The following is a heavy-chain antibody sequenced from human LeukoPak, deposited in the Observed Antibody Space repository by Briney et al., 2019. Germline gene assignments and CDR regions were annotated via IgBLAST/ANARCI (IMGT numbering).Heavy chain of an antibody. CDR1: GGSLRSYY. Sequence: PSETLSLTYTVSGGSLRSYYWTWLRQPPGKTLEWIGYIYYSGTTNYNPSFQSRVTMSVDTSKNQFSLRLSSVTAADTAVYLCASVDDTYGTSFDYWGQGTLVTVSS. D-gene: IGHD2-8*01. J-gene: IGHJ4*02. CDR3: ASVDDTYGTSFDY. V-gene: IGHV4-59*01. CDR2: IYYSGTT.